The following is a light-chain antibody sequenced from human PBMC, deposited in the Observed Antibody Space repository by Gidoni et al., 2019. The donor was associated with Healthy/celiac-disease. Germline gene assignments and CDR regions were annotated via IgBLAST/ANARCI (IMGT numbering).Light chain of an antibody. CDR2: AAS. J-gene: IGKJ5*01. CDR1: QSISSY. CDR3: QQSYSTLSIT. V-gene: IGKV1-39*01. Sequence: DIQMTQSPSSRSASVGDRVTITCRASQSISSYLNWYQQKPGKAPKLLIYAASSLQSGFPSRFSGSGSGTDFTLTISSLQPEDVATYYCQQSYSTLSITFGQGTRLEIK.